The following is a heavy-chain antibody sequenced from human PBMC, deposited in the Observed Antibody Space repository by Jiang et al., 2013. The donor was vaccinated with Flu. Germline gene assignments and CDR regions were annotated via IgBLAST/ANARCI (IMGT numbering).Heavy chain of an antibody. CDR2: ISGSGGST. J-gene: IGHJ4*02. Sequence: VQLLESGGGLVQPGGSLRLSCAASGFTFSSYAMSWVRQAPGKGLEWVSAISGSGGSTYYADSVKGRFTISRDNSKNTLYLQMNSLKTEDTAVYYCTTVVVEETGTGLGYWGQGTLVTVSS. CDR3: TTVVVEETGTGLGY. CDR1: GFTFSSYA. V-gene: IGHV3-23*01. D-gene: IGHD1/OR15-1a*01.